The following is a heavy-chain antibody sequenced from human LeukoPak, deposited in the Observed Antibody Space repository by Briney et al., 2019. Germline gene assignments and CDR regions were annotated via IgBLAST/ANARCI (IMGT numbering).Heavy chain of an antibody. CDR2: INPNSGGT. J-gene: IGHJ5*02. CDR1: GYTSTGYY. V-gene: IGHV1-2*02. CDR3: ARGRRPIVVVVAALVTNWFDP. Sequence: ASVKVSCKASGYTSTGYYMHWVRQAPGQGLEWMGWINPNSGGTNYAQKFQGRVTMTRDTSISTAYMELSRLRSDDTAVYYCARGRRPIVVVVAALVTNWFDPWGQGTLVTVSS. D-gene: IGHD2-15*01.